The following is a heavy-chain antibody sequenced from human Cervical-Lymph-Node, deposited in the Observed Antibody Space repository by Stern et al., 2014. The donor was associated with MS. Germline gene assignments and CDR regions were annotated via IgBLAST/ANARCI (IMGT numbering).Heavy chain of an antibody. V-gene: IGHV1-69*04. Sequence: DQLVESGSEVKKPGSSVRVSCKASGGTFSSSGISWVRQAPGQGLEWMGRIIPILSITNYAQNFQGRVTIPADKSTSTAYMELSSLRSEDTAVYYCATLGVTTGDFDPWGQGTLVTVSS. CDR2: IIPILSIT. CDR3: ATLGVTTGDFDP. CDR1: GGTFSSSG. J-gene: IGHJ5*02. D-gene: IGHD4-17*01.